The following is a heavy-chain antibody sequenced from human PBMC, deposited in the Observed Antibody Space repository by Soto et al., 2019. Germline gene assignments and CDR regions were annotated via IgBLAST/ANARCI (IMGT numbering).Heavy chain of an antibody. CDR3: ARWSYLDY. J-gene: IGHJ4*02. Sequence: GGSLRLSCAASGFSFGSYALSWVRQAPGKGLEWVSTISGSDGKTFYADSVKGRFTISRDTSQSTLYLQMNSLRADDTAMYYCARWSYLDYWGQGTRVTVSS. V-gene: IGHV3-23*01. CDR1: GFSFGSYA. CDR2: ISGSDGKT. D-gene: IGHD3-3*01.